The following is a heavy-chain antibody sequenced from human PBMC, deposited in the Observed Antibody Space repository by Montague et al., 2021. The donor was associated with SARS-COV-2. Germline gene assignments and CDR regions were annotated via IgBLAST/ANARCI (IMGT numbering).Heavy chain of an antibody. D-gene: IGHD3-10*01. CDR1: GTSFSGHN. V-gene: IGHV4-34*01. Sequence: SETLSLTCAVSGTSFSGHNWNWIRQPPGKGLEWIWVINHGGSTKYSPSLKSRLTISADTSKNQFSLKLTSVAAADTAVYYCARLRDGVVPSPILGVGPYYSYYAMDVWGRGTTVTVSS. CDR3: ARLRDGVVPSPILGVGPYYSYYAMDV. CDR2: INHGGST. J-gene: IGHJ6*01.